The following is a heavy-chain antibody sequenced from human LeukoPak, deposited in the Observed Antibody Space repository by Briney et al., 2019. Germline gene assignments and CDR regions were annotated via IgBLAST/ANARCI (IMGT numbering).Heavy chain of an antibody. CDR1: GGSISSYY. J-gene: IGHJ3*02. V-gene: IGHV4-59*01. CDR3: ASTAFRYNWNYPDAFDI. Sequence: PSETLSLTCTGSGGSISSYYWSWIRQPPGKGLEWIGYIYYSGSTNYNPSLKSRVTISVDTSKNQFSLKLSSVTAADTAVYYCASTAFRYNWNYPDAFDIWGQGTMVTVSS. D-gene: IGHD1-7*01. CDR2: IYYSGST.